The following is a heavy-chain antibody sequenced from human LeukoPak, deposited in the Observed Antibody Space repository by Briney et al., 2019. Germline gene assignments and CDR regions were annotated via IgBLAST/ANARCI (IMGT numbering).Heavy chain of an antibody. D-gene: IGHD6-13*01. J-gene: IGHJ2*01. V-gene: IGHV4-4*07. CDR1: GYSISSGYY. CDR3: ARVSSSWYQDWYFDL. Sequence: PSETLSLTCTVSGYSISSGYYWSWIRQPAGKGLEWIGRIYTSESPTYNPSLKGRVTMSLDTSKNQFSLKLSSVTAADTAVYYCARVSSSWYQDWYFDLWGRGTLVTVSS. CDR2: IYTSESP.